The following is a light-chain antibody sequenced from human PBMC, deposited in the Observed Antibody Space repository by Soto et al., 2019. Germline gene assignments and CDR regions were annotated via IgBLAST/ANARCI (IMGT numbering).Light chain of an antibody. V-gene: IGLV8-61*01. J-gene: IGLJ2*01. CDR1: SGSVSTTYY. CDR2: STN. CDR3: MLYMGGGLVV. Sequence: QTVVTQEPSFSVSPGGTVTPTCVLTSGSVSTTYYPSWYQQTPGQAPRTLIYSTNIRSSGVPDRFSGSILGNKAALTITGAQADDESDYHCMLYMGGGLVVFGGGTKLTVL.